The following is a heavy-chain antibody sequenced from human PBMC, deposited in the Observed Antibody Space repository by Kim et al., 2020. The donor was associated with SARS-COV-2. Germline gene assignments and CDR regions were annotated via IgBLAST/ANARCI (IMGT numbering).Heavy chain of an antibody. CDR2: IIPILGIA. V-gene: IGHV1-69*04. J-gene: IGHJ5*02. CDR1: GGTFSSYA. D-gene: IGHD3-16*01. CDR3: ARAGDYVWGTIEKNWFDP. Sequence: SVKVSCKASGGTFSSYAISWVRQAPGQGLEWMGRIIPILGIANYAQKFQGRVTITADKSTSTAYMELSSLRSEDTAVYYCARAGDYVWGTIEKNWFDPWGQGTLVTVSS.